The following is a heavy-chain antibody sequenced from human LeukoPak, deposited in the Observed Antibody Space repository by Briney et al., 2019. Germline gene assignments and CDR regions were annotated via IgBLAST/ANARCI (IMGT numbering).Heavy chain of an antibody. Sequence: SQTLSLTCAISGDSVSSNNATWNWIRQSPSRGLEWLGRTYYRSKWYNDYALSVKSRITVNPDTSKNQFSLHLNSVTPEDTAVYYCVRDRAVAGTINWLDPWGLGTLVTVSS. CDR3: VRDRAVAGTINWLDP. CDR1: GDSVSSNNAT. V-gene: IGHV6-1*01. CDR2: TYYRSKWYN. D-gene: IGHD6-19*01. J-gene: IGHJ5*02.